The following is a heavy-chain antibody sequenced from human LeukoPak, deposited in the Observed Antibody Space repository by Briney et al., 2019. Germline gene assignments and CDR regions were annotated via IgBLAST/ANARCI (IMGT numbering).Heavy chain of an antibody. Sequence: SETLSLTCTVSGGSINNYYWSWIRQPPGKGLEWIGSIFYSGSTNYNPSLKSRVIISVDTSNNQFSLKLSSVTTADTAVYYCARSRVYGYYYYMDVWGKGTTVTVS. D-gene: IGHD6-13*01. CDR3: ARSRVYGYYYYMDV. V-gene: IGHV4-59*01. CDR1: GGSINNYY. J-gene: IGHJ6*03. CDR2: IFYSGST.